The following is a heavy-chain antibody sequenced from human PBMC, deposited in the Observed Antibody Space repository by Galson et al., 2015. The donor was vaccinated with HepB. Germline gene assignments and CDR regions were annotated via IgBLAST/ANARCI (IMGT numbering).Heavy chain of an antibody. CDR2: INPNSGGT. J-gene: IGHJ6*03. CDR3: ARQAKKHYYYMDV. V-gene: IGHV1-2*06. Sequence: SCKASGYTFTGYYMHWVRQAPGQGLEWMGRINPNSGGTNYAQKFQGRVTMTRDTSISTVYMELSRLRSDDTAIYYCARQAKKHYYYMDVWAKGTTVTVSS. CDR1: GYTFTGYY.